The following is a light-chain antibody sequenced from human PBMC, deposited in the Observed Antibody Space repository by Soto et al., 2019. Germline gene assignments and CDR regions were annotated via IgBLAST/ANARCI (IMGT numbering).Light chain of an antibody. V-gene: IGKV1-33*01. J-gene: IGKJ1*01. CDR1: QDISNF. CDR3: QQYDNLPQWT. Sequence: DIQMTQSPSSLSASVGDRVTITCQASQDISNFINWYQQKPGKAPQLLIYDVANLETGVPSRFSGSGSGKDFTFTISSLQPEDIATYYYQQYDNLPQWTFGQGTKVEIK. CDR2: DVA.